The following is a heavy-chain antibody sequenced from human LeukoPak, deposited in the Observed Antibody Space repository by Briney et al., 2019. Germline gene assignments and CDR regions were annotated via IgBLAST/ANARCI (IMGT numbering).Heavy chain of an antibody. D-gene: IGHD3-22*01. V-gene: IGHV3-74*01. Sequence: PGGSLRLSCAASGFTFSSYWMHWVRQAPGKGLVWVSRINSDGSSTSYADSVKGRFTISRDNAKNTLYLQMNSLRAEDTAVYYCARANGPDYYDSSGYSAGVRWGQGTLVTVSS. J-gene: IGHJ4*02. CDR3: ARANGPDYYDSSGYSAGVR. CDR2: INSDGSST. CDR1: GFTFSSYW.